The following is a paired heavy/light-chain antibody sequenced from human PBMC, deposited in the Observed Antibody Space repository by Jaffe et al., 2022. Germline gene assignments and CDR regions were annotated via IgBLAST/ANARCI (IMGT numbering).Light chain of an antibody. V-gene: IGLV3-1*01. Sequence: SYELTQPPSVSVSPGNTASITCSGDKLGDKYACWYQQRPGQSPVLVIYQDDKRPSGIPERFSGSNSGNTATLTISGTQATDEADYHCQAWDSRTAVFGGGTKLTVL. CDR2: QDD. CDR1: KLGDKY. J-gene: IGLJ2*01. CDR3: QAWDSRTAV.
Heavy chain of an antibody. D-gene: IGHD6-13*01. J-gene: IGHJ6*03. Sequence: QVTLKESGPVLVKPTETLTLTCTVSGFSLSSARVGVSWIRQPPGKALEWLAHIFSNDDKSYSTSLKSRLTISKDTSKSQVLLTMTNMDPVDTATYYCAHISCSSATCTYYYMDVWGRGTTVTVSS. CDR2: IFSNDDK. CDR1: GFSLSSARVG. CDR3: AHISCSSATCTYYYMDV. V-gene: IGHV2-26*01.